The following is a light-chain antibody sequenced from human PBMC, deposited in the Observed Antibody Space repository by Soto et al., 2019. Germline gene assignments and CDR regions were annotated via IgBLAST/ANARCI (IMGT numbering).Light chain of an antibody. J-gene: IGKJ1*01. CDR3: QQYNNWPRT. CDR1: QSVSNE. Sequence: EIVMTQSPVTLSVSPGARATLSCRASQSVSNELAWYQQRPGQAPRLRIYDASTRATGIPARFSGSGSGTEFTLTISSLQSEDFAVYYCQQYNNWPRTFGQGTKVDI. V-gene: IGKV3-15*01. CDR2: DAS.